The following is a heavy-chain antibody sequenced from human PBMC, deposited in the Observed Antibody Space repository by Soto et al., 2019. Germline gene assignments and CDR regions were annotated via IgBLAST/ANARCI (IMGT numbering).Heavy chain of an antibody. Sequence: PSETLSLTCTVSGGSISSGGYYWSWIRQHPGKGLEWIGYIYYSGSTYYNPSLKSRVTISVGTSKNQFSLKLSSVTAADTAVYYCARGMLVRGVIILNWFDPWGQGTLVTVSS. CDR3: ARGMLVRGVIILNWFDP. CDR1: GGSISSGGYY. CDR2: IYYSGST. V-gene: IGHV4-31*03. J-gene: IGHJ5*02. D-gene: IGHD3-10*01.